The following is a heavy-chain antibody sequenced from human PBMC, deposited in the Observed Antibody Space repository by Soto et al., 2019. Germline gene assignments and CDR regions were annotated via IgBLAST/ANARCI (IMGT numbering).Heavy chain of an antibody. CDR3: ARDYYGMDV. V-gene: IGHV4-30-2*06. CDR1: GGSISSGGSY. CDR2: TYQSGSA. J-gene: IGHJ6*02. Sequence: QLQLQESGSGLVKPSQTLSLTCTGSGGSISSGGSYWTWIRQSPGKGLEWIGYTYQSGSAYYNPSLKSRGTISVARSKNQFSLNLTSVTAADTAVYYCARDYYGMDVWGQGNTVTVSS.